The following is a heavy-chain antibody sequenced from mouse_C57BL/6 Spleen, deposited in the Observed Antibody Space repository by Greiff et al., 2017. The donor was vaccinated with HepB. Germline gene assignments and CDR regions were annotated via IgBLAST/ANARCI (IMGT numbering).Heavy chain of an antibody. J-gene: IGHJ2*01. Sequence: DVILVESGEGLVKPGGSLKLSCAASGFTFSSYAMSWVRQTPEQRLEWVAYISSGGDYIYYADTVKGRFTISRDNARNTLYLQMSSLKSEDTAMYYCTRALTGIFDYWGQGTTLTVSS. V-gene: IGHV5-9-1*02. CDR1: GFTFSSYA. CDR2: ISSGGDYI. CDR3: TRALTGIFDY. D-gene: IGHD4-1*01.